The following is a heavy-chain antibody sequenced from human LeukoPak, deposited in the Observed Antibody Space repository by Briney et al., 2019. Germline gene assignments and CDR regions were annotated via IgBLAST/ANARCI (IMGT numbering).Heavy chain of an antibody. CDR1: GGSFSGYY. J-gene: IGHJ4*02. CDR2: INHSGST. Sequence: SETLSLTCAVYGGSFSGYYWSWIRQPPGKGLEWIGEINHSGSTNYNPSLKSRVAISVDTSKNQFSLKLSSVTAADTAVYYCARASDYWGQGTLVTVSS. V-gene: IGHV4-34*01. CDR3: ARASDY.